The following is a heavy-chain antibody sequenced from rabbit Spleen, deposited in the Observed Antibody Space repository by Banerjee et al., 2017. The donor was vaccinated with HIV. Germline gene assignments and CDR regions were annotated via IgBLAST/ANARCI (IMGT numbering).Heavy chain of an antibody. CDR3: ARDTSSSFSSYGMDL. V-gene: IGHV1S45*01. Sequence: QEQLKESGGGLVQPGGSLKLSCTASGFTLSSYYMNWVRQAPGKGLEWIGTIYAGSTGTIDYASWAKGRFTISKTSSTTVTLQMTSLTAADTATYFCARDTSSSFSSYGMDLWGQGTLVTVS. CDR1: GFTLSSYYM. J-gene: IGHJ6*01. D-gene: IGHD1-1*01. CDR2: IYAGSTGTI.